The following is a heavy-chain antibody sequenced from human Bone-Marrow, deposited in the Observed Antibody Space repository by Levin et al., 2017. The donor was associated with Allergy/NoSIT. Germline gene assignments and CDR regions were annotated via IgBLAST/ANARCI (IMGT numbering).Heavy chain of an antibody. CDR3: ATSGTIGYCSGGSCLGAFDI. D-gene: IGHD2-15*01. Sequence: SETLSLTCTVSGGSISSYYWSWIRQPPGKGLEWIGYIYYSGSTNYNPSLKSRVTISVDTSKNQFSLKLSSVTAADTAVYYCATSGTIGYCSGGSCLGAFDIWGQGTMVTVSS. CDR1: GGSISSYY. CDR2: IYYSGST. J-gene: IGHJ3*02. V-gene: IGHV4-59*01.